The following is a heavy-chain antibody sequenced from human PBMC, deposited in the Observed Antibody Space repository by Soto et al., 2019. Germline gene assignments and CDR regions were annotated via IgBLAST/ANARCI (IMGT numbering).Heavy chain of an antibody. J-gene: IGHJ4*02. CDR1: GGSISSYY. CDR2: IYYSGST. CDR3: ARGPLTTVTTHFDY. D-gene: IGHD4-4*01. V-gene: IGHV4-59*12. Sequence: ASETLSLTCTVSGGSISSYYWSWIRQPPGKGLEWIGYIYYSGSTNYNPSLKSRVTISVDRSKNQFSLKLSSVTAADTAVYYCARGPLTTVTTHFDYWGQGTLVTVSS.